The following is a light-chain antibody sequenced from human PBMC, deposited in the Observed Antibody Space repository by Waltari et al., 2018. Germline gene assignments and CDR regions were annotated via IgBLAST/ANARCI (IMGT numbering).Light chain of an antibody. J-gene: IGKJ1*01. V-gene: IGKV1-39*01. CDR3: QQSYSTPRT. Sequence: DIQLTQSPSTLSASLGDRVTITCRASQSVKNFLNWYQQKPGKAPKLLIFAASNLQSGVPSRFSGSGSETDFTLAISSLQPEDFVTYYCQQSYSTPRTFGQGTKVEIK. CDR1: QSVKNF. CDR2: AAS.